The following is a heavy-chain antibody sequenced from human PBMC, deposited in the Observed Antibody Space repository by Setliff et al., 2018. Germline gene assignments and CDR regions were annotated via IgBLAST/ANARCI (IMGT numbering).Heavy chain of an antibody. CDR3: ARGSRGFDY. CDR2: MNGGSGNT. CDR1: GYTFTRYT. Sequence: ASVKVSCKASGYTFTRYTLHWVRQAPGQRLEWMGWMNGGSGNTKYSKNFRDRVAITRDTSASTAYMELSSLTSEDTAVYFCARGSRGFDYWGQGALVTVSS. J-gene: IGHJ4*02. V-gene: IGHV1-3*01.